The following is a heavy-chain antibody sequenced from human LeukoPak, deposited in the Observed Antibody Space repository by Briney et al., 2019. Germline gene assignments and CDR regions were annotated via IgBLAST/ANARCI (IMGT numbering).Heavy chain of an antibody. CDR1: GDSISSYY. Sequence: SETLSLTCTVSGDSISSYYWSWIRQPPGKGLEWIGFIYSSGSANYSPSLRSQVTMSVDMSKNQFSLKLRSVTAADTAVYYCARLDKHTGTWLPDYWGQGTLVTVSS. J-gene: IGHJ4*02. CDR2: IYSSGSA. V-gene: IGHV4-4*09. CDR3: ARLDKHTGTWLPDY. D-gene: IGHD5-12*01.